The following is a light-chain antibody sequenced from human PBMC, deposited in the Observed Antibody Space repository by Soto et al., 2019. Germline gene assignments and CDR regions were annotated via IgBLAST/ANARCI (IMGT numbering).Light chain of an antibody. J-gene: IGKJ4*01. CDR1: QGIDND. CDR2: AAY. Sequence: DIQMTQSPSSLSASVGDRVIITCRASQGIDNDLAWYQQRPGKVPKLLIYAAYTLQSGVPSRFSGSGSGTEFTLTISSLQPEDVASYYCQKYEGVPLTFGGGTRVEIK. CDR3: QKYEGVPLT. V-gene: IGKV1-27*01.